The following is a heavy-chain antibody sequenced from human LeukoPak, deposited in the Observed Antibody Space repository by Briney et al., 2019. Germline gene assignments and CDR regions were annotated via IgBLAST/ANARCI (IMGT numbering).Heavy chain of an antibody. CDR2: IYYSGST. V-gene: IGHV4-59*01. CDR3: ATATDSSSYFDY. D-gene: IGHD6-6*01. J-gene: IGHJ4*02. CDR1: GGSISSYY. Sequence: SETLSLTCTVSGGSISSYYWSWVRQPPGKGLEWIGCIYYSGSTNYNPSLKSRVTISVDTSKNQFSQKLSSVTAADTAVYYCATATDSSSYFDYWGQGTLVTVSS.